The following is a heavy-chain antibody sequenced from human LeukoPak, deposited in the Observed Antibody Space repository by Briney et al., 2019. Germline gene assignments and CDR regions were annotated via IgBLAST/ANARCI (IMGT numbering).Heavy chain of an antibody. V-gene: IGHV3-33*06. CDR1: GFTFSSYG. J-gene: IGHJ3*02. Sequence: AGRSLRLSCAASGFTFSSYGMHWVHQAPGKGLEWVAVIWYDGSNKYYADSVKGRFTISRDNSKNTLYLQMNSLRAEDTAVYYCAKDIRSVEATQTAFDIWGQGTMVTVSS. CDR2: IWYDGSNK. CDR3: AKDIRSVEATQTAFDI. D-gene: IGHD1-26*01.